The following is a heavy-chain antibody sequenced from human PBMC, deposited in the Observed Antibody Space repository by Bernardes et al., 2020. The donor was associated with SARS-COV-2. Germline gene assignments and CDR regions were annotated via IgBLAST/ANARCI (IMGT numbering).Heavy chain of an antibody. CDR3: ARLSRDDSGYSSSWYDYYYGMDV. CDR1: GGSISSYY. D-gene: IGHD6-13*01. J-gene: IGHJ6*02. V-gene: IGHV4-59*08. Sequence: SETLSLTCTVSGGSISSYYWSWILQPPGKGLEWIGYIYYSGSTNYNPSLKSRVTISVDTSKNQFSLKLSSVTAADTAVYYCARLSRDDSGYSSSWYDYYYGMDVWGQGTTVTVSS. CDR2: IYYSGST.